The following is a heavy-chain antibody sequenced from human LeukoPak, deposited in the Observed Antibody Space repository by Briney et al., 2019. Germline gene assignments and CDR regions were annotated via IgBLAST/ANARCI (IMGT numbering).Heavy chain of an antibody. CDR1: GYTFTGYY. CDR3: ARDRITMVRGFDAFDI. CDR2: INPNSGGT. J-gene: IGHJ3*02. Sequence: ASVKVSCKASGYTFTGYYMHWVRQATGQGLEWMGWINPNSGGTNYAQKFQGRVTMTRDTSISTAYMELSRLRSDDTAVYYCARDRITMVRGFDAFDIWGQGTMVTVSS. D-gene: IGHD3-10*01. V-gene: IGHV1-2*02.